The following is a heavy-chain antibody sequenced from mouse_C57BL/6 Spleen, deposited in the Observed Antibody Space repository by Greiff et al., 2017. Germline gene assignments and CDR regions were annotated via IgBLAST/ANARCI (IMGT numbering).Heavy chain of an antibody. Sequence: LQESGAELVRPGASVTLSCKASGYTFTDYEMHWVKQTPVHGLEWIGAIDPETGGTAYNQKFKGKAILTEDTSSSTAYMELRSLTSEDSAVYYCARGGYSNYAMDYWGQGASVTVSS. CDR3: ARGGYSNYAMDY. D-gene: IGHD2-5*01. V-gene: IGHV1-15*01. CDR1: GYTFTDYE. CDR2: IDPETGGT. J-gene: IGHJ4*01.